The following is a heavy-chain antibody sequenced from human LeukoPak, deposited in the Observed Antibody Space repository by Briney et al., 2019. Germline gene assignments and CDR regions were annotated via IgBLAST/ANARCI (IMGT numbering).Heavy chain of an antibody. J-gene: IGHJ4*02. Sequence: KTSETLSLTCTVSGGSISSSGYYWGWIRQPPGKGLEWIGSIYYSGSTYFNPSLKSRVTISVDTSKNQFSLKLTSVTAADTAVYYCAGIAVSGQPPDYWGQGTLVTVSS. CDR1: GGSISSSGYY. CDR3: AGIAVSGQPPDY. V-gene: IGHV4-39*07. CDR2: IYYSGST. D-gene: IGHD6-19*01.